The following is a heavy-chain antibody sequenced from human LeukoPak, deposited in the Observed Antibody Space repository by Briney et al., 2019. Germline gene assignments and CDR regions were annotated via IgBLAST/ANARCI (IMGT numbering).Heavy chain of an antibody. CDR3: ARKPVATITISEGLNWFDP. D-gene: IGHD5-12*01. J-gene: IGHJ5*02. V-gene: IGHV1-2*02. CDR2: INPNSGGT. CDR1: GYTFTGYY. Sequence: ASVKVSCTASGYTFTGYYMHWVRQAPGQGLEWMGWINPNSGGTNYAQKFQGRVTMTRDTSISTAYMELSRLRSDDTAVYYCARKPVATITISEGLNWFDPWGQGTLVTVSS.